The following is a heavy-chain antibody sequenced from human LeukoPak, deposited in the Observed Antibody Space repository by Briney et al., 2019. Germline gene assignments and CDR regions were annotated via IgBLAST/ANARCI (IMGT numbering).Heavy chain of an antibody. CDR1: GGSISSYY. Sequence: KTSETLSLTCTVSGGSISSYYWSWVRQPPGKGLEWIGQIYYSGSTTYNPSLKSRDTISVDTSKNQFSLKLSSVIAADTAVYFCARESRVGNTGYYFDYWGQGTLVTVSS. CDR2: IYYSGST. D-gene: IGHD3-9*01. CDR3: ARESRVGNTGYYFDY. J-gene: IGHJ4*02. V-gene: IGHV4-59*01.